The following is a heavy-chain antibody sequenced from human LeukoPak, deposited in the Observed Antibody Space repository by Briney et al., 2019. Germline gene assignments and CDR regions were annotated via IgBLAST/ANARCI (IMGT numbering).Heavy chain of an antibody. CDR1: GFTFNSYW. Sequence: GGSLRLSCATSGFTFNSYWMYWVRQAPGKGLEWVSVIYSGGSTYYADSVKGRFTISRDNSKNTLYLQMNSLRAEDTAVYYCAKAVGAIYFDYWGQGTLVTVSS. D-gene: IGHD1-26*01. J-gene: IGHJ4*02. CDR2: IYSGGST. V-gene: IGHV3-66*01. CDR3: AKAVGAIYFDY.